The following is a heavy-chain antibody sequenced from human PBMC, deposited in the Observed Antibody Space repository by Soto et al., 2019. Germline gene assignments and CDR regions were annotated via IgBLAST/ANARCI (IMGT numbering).Heavy chain of an antibody. V-gene: IGHV4-61*08. CDR2: IYYSGST. Sequence: PSETLSLTCTVSAGSILSGGDYWIWIRQHPGKGLEWIGYIYYSGSTYYNPSLKSRVTISVDTSKNQFSLKLSSVTAADTAVYYCARGFGVVIPSNWFDPWGQGTLVTVSS. D-gene: IGHD3-3*01. J-gene: IGHJ5*02. CDR3: ARGFGVVIPSNWFDP. CDR1: AGSILSGGDY.